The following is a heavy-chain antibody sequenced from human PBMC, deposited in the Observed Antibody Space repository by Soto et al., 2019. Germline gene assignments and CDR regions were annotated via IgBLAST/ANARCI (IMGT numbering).Heavy chain of an antibody. V-gene: IGHV3-53*01. Sequence: GGSLRLSCAASGFTVSSNYMSWVRQAPGKGLEWVSVIYSGGSTYYADSVKGRFTISRDNSKNTLYLQMNSLRAEDTAVYYCARVTTILLNDAFDIWGQGTMVTVSS. CDR2: IYSGGST. CDR1: GFTVSSNY. CDR3: ARVTTILLNDAFDI. D-gene: IGHD3-3*01. J-gene: IGHJ3*02.